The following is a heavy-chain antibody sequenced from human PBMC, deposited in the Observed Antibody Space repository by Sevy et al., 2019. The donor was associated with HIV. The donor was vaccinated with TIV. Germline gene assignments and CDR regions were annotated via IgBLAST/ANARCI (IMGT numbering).Heavy chain of an antibody. Sequence: GGFLRLSCAASGFTFSTYWMHWARQAPGKGLVWVSRVNSDGSSTIYADSVKGRFTISRDNAKNTLYLQMNSLRAEDTAVYYCARTASMDYFFYYAMDVWGQGTTVTVSS. V-gene: IGHV3-74*01. CDR2: VNSDGSST. CDR1: GFTFSTYW. J-gene: IGHJ6*02. CDR3: ARTASMDYFFYYAMDV.